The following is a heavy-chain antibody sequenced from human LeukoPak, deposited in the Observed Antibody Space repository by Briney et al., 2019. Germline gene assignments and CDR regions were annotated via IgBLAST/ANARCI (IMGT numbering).Heavy chain of an antibody. D-gene: IGHD3-3*01. CDR2: IYTSGST. Sequence: SETLSLTCTVSGGSISSGSYYWSWIRQPAGKGLEWIGRIYTSGSTNYNPSLKSRVTISVDTSKNQFSLKLSSVTAADTAVYYCERELRFLEWNMYYYYMDVWGKGTTVTVSS. V-gene: IGHV4-61*02. CDR3: ERELRFLEWNMYYYYMDV. CDR1: GGSISSGSYY. J-gene: IGHJ6*03.